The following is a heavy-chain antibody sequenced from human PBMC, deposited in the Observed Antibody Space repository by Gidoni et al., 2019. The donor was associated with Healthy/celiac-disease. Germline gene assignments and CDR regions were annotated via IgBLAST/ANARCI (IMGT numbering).Heavy chain of an antibody. CDR1: GASFSAYY. J-gene: IGHJ4*02. CDR3: ARVDYVWGSHDY. D-gene: IGHD3-16*01. CDR2: INHSGST. V-gene: IGHV4-34*01. Sequence: QVQLQQWGAGLLKPSETLSLTCPVYGASFSAYYWSWIRQPPGKGLEWIGEINHSGSTNYNPSLKSRVTISVDTSKNQFSLKLSSVTAADTAVYYCARVDYVWGSHDYWGQGTLVTVSS.